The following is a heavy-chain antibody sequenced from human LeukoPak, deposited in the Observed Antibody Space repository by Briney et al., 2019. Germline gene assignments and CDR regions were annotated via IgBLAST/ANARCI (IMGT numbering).Heavy chain of an antibody. CDR3: ASPEGN. CDR2: ISSGSGTI. CDR1: GFTFNTYA. V-gene: IGHV3-48*04. Sequence: GGSLRLSCAASGFTFNTYAMNWVRQAPGKGLEWVSHISSGSGTIYYADSVKGRFTISRDNAKKSLFLQMNSLRAEDTAVYYCASPEGNWGQGTLVTVSS. J-gene: IGHJ4*02.